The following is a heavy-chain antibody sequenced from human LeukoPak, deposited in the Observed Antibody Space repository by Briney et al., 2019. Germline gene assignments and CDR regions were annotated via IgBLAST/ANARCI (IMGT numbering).Heavy chain of an antibody. CDR2: FDHEHGTT. J-gene: IGHJ4*02. Sequence: ASVKVSCKVSEYTLTQLSMHWVRQTPGKGLEWMGGFDHEHGTTIYAQKFQGRVTMTEDTSTDTAYMELSSLRSEDTAVYYCATDGLGEFVFDYWGQGTLVTVSS. D-gene: IGHD3-10*01. CDR1: EYTLTQLS. V-gene: IGHV1-24*01. CDR3: ATDGLGEFVFDY.